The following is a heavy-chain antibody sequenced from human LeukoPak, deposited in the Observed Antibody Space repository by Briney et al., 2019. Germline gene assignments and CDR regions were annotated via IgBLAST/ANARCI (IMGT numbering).Heavy chain of an antibody. D-gene: IGHD2-15*01. Sequence: SETLSLTCAVYGGSFSGYYWSWIRQPPGKGLEWIGEINHSGSTNYNPSLKSRVTISVDTSKNQFSLKLSSVTAADTAVYYCARRGKYCSGGSCYYGMDVWGTGTTVTVSS. V-gene: IGHV4-34*01. CDR1: GGSFSGYY. CDR2: INHSGST. J-gene: IGHJ6*04. CDR3: ARRGKYCSGGSCYYGMDV.